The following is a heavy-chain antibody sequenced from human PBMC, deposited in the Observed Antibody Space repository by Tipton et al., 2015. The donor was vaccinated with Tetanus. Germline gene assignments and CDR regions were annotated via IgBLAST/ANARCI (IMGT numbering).Heavy chain of an antibody. D-gene: IGHD3-3*01. Sequence: TLSLTCSVSGASASQHHWSWIRQPPGEGLEWIGYVYYSGDINYNPSLKSRATMSVDTSKNRFSLKLRPVTAADSAVYYCARTVTFWSGYENSYYFDFWGQGILVAVSS. CDR1: GASASQHH. CDR2: VYYSGDI. J-gene: IGHJ4*02. CDR3: ARTVTFWSGYENSYYFDF. V-gene: IGHV4-59*02.